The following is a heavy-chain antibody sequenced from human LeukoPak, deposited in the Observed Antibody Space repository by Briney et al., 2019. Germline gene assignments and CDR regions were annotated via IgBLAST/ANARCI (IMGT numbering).Heavy chain of an antibody. J-gene: IGHJ6*03. Sequence: GGSLRLSCAASGFTFSSYWMSWVRQAPGKGLEWVANIKQDGSEKYYVDSVKGRFTISRDNAKNSLYLQMNSLRAEDMAEYYCARDSSSWVIYYYYYMDVWGKGTTVTVSS. D-gene: IGHD6-13*01. CDR2: IKQDGSEK. CDR1: GFTFSSYW. CDR3: ARDSSSWVIYYYYYMDV. V-gene: IGHV3-7*01.